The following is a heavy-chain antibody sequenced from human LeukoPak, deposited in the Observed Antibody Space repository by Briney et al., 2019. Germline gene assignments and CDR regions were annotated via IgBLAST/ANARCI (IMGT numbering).Heavy chain of an antibody. CDR1: GLTFSNYG. V-gene: IGHV3-33*08. J-gene: IGHJ3*02. CDR3: ARRHFDAFDI. Sequence: GGSLRLSCTASGLTFSNYGMHWVRQAPGKGLEWVAVIWYDGSSKYYADSVKGRFTISRDNSKNTLYLQMDSLTAEDTAVYYCARRHFDAFDIWGQGTVVTVSS. CDR2: IWYDGSSK.